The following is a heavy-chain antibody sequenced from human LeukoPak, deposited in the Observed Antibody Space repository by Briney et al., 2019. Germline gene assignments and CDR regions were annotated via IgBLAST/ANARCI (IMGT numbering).Heavy chain of an antibody. D-gene: IGHD6-19*01. Sequence: PSETLSLTCTVSGGSISSYYWSWIRQPPGKGLEWIGYIYYSGSTNYNPSLKSRVTISVDTSKNQFSLKLSSVTAADTAVYYCAVQIAVAGMDWFDPWGQGTLVTVSS. J-gene: IGHJ5*02. CDR1: GGSISSYY. V-gene: IGHV4-59*01. CDR3: AVQIAVAGMDWFDP. CDR2: IYYSGST.